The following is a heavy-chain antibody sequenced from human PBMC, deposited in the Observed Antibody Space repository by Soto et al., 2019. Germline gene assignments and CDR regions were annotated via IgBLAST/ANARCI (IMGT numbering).Heavy chain of an antibody. D-gene: IGHD2-2*01. CDR1: GGTFSSYA. J-gene: IGHJ5*02. CDR3: ARLKPAYCSSTSCYYGWFDP. V-gene: IGHV1-69*13. CDR2: IIPIFGTA. Sequence: SVKVSCKASGGTFSSYAISWVRQAPGQGLEWMGGIIPIFGTANYAQKFQGRVTITADESTSTAYMELSSLRSEDTAVYYCARLKPAYCSSTSCYYGWFDPWGQGTLVTVSS.